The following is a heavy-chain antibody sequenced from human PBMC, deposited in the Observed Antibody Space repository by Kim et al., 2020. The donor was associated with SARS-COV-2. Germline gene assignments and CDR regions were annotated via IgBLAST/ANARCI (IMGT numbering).Heavy chain of an antibody. J-gene: IGHJ4*02. D-gene: IGHD4-17*01. Sequence: SETLSLTCTVSGCSISSGDYYWSWIRQHPGKGLEWIGYIYYSGSTYYNPSLKSRVTISVDTSKNQFSLKLSSVTAADTAVYYCARTSRSTVVTHFDYWGQGTLVTVAS. CDR1: GCSISSGDYY. CDR2: IYYSGST. V-gene: IGHV4-31*03. CDR3: ARTSRSTVVTHFDY.